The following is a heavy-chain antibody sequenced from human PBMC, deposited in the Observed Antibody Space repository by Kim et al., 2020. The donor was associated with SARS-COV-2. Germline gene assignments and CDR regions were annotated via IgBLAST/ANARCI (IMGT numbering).Heavy chain of an antibody. CDR3: ARGVYSSSWIDY. Sequence: YYADAVKGRFTISRDNSKNTLYLQMNSLRAEDTAVYYGARGVYSSSWIDYWGQGTLVTVSS. D-gene: IGHD6-13*01. V-gene: IGHV3-53*01. J-gene: IGHJ4*02.